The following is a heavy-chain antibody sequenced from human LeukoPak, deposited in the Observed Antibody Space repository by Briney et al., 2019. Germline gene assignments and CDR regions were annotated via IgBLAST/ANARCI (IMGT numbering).Heavy chain of an antibody. CDR1: RFTFSSYW. CDR3: ARASTTVPNLLDY. V-gene: IGHV3-74*01. CDR2: IKGDGSDT. D-gene: IGHD4-17*01. J-gene: IGHJ4*02. Sequence: PGGSLRLSCAVSRFTFSSYWTHWVRQTPGRGLVWVSRIKGDGSDTLYADSVKGRFTISSDNSKNTLYLQTSSLGVDGTAVYYCARASTTVPNLLDYWGQGALVSVSS.